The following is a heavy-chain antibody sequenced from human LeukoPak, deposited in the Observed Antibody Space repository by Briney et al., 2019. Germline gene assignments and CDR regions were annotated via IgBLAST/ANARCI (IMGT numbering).Heavy chain of an antibody. CDR3: ARGHGDWAFDI. CDR2: ISGSGSTM. J-gene: IGHJ3*02. Sequence: PGGSLRLSCAASGFTFSFYSINWVRQAPGKGLEWVSFISGSGSTMYYVDSVKGRFTISRDNAKNSLYLQMNSLRAEDTAVYYCARGHGDWAFDIWGQGTMVTVSS. D-gene: IGHD3-9*01. CDR1: GFTFSFYS. V-gene: IGHV3-48*04.